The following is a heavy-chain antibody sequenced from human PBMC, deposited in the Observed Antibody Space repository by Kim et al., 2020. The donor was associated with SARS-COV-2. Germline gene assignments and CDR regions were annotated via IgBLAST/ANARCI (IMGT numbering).Heavy chain of an antibody. Sequence: SETLSLTCAVYGGSFSGYYWSWIRQPPGKGLEWIGEINHSGSTNYNPSLKSRVTISVDTSKNQFSLKLSSVTAADTAVYYCAENHSGYDSYYFDYWGQGTLVTVSS. CDR1: GGSFSGYY. CDR2: INHSGST. CDR3: AENHSGYDSYYFDY. D-gene: IGHD5-12*01. V-gene: IGHV4-34*01. J-gene: IGHJ4*02.